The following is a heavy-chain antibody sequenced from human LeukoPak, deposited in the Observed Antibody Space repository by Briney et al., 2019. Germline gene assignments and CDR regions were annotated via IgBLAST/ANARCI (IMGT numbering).Heavy chain of an antibody. CDR3: ARDIHNTSPYYYYYYMDV. Sequence: SETMSLTCTVSGGSISSGDCYWSWIRQPPGKGLEWIGYIYYSGSTYYNPSLKSRVTISVDTFKNQFSLKLSSVTAADTAVYYCARDIHNTSPYYYYYYMDVWGKGTTVTVSS. V-gene: IGHV4-30-4*08. D-gene: IGHD2-2*01. J-gene: IGHJ6*03. CDR1: GGSISSGDCY. CDR2: IYYSGST.